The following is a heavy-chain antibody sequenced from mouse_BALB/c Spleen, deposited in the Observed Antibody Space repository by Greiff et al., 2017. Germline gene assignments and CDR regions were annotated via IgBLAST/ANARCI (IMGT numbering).Heavy chain of an antibody. CDR2: INPYNGAT. D-gene: IGHD2-12*01. V-gene: IGHV1-42*01. J-gene: IGHJ2*01. CDR3: AREENYYRYFDY. Sequence: VQLQQSGPELVKPGASVKISCKASGYSFTGYYMHWVKQSHVKSLEWIGRINPYNGATSYNQNFKDKASLTVDKSSSTAYMQLKSLTSEDSAVYYCAREENYYRYFDYWGQGTTLTVSS. CDR1: GYSFTGYY.